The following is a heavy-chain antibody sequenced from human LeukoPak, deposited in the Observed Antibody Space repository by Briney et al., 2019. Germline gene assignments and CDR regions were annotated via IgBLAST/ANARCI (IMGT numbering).Heavy chain of an antibody. CDR2: ISGSGAIT. D-gene: IGHD1-26*01. CDR3: AKERLVGVKGIDY. J-gene: IGHJ4*02. CDR1: GFTLSSFP. V-gene: IGHV3-23*01. Sequence: GGSLRLSCAASGFTLSSFPMSWVRQAPGKGLEWVSVISGSGAITYYADSVRGRFTISRDNSKNTLDLQMNSLRVEDAAVYYCAKERLVGVKGIDYWGQGTLVTVSS.